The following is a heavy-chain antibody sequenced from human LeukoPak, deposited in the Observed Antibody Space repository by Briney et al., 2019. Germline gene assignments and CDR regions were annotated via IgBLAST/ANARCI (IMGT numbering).Heavy chain of an antibody. V-gene: IGHV3-30*18. J-gene: IGHJ4*02. CDR1: GFTFSSYG. Sequence: GGSLRLSCAASGFTFSSYGMHWVRQAPGKGLEWVAVISYDGSNKYYADSVKGRFTISRDNSKNTLYLQMNSLRAEDTAVYYCAKDSNRYGDYVMVPPDYWGQGTLVTVSS. CDR2: ISYDGSNK. D-gene: IGHD4-17*01. CDR3: AKDSNRYGDYVMVPPDY.